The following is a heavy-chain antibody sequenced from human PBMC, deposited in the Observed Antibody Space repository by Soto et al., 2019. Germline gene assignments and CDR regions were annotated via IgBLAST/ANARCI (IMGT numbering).Heavy chain of an antibody. J-gene: IGHJ5*02. Sequence: QVQLVQSGAEVKKPGSSVRVSCKASGGTFSSYTISWVRQAPGQGLEWIGGINPMFGTAYYAQKFQDRVTITANKSARTAYTELSSLKSEATAVYHSAKAGMDIVLVGWFDPWGQGTLVTVSS. D-gene: IGHD2-2*03. CDR2: INPMFGTA. V-gene: IGHV1-69*14. CDR3: AKAGMDIVLVGWFDP. CDR1: GGTFSSYT.